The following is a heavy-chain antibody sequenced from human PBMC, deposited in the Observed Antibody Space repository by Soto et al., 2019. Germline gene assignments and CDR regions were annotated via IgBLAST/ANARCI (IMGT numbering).Heavy chain of an antibody. CDR3: ARGGRGSSSWPDYYYYYGMDV. J-gene: IGHJ6*02. CDR2: IYPGDSDT. CDR1: GYSFTSYW. Sequence: EVQLVQSGAEAKKPGESLKISCKGSGYSFTSYWIGWVRQMPGNGLEWMGIIYPGDSDTSYSPSFQGQVTISADQSISTAYLQWSSLKASDTAMYYCARGGRGSSSWPDYYYYYGMDVWGQGTTVTVSS. V-gene: IGHV5-51*01. D-gene: IGHD6-13*01.